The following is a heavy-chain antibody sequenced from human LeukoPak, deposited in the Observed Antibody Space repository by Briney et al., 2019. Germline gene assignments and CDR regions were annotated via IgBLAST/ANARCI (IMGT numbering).Heavy chain of an antibody. V-gene: IGHV5-51*01. CDR3: ARLGYQLLFSAFDI. J-gene: IGHJ3*02. D-gene: IGHD2-2*01. CDR1: GYSSTSYW. CDR2: IYPGDSDT. Sequence: GGSLKISCKASGYSSTSYWIGWVRQMPGKGLEWLGIIYPGDSDTRYSPSFQGKVTIAADKSISTAYLQWSSLKASDTAMYYCARLGYQLLFSAFDIWGQGTMVTVSS.